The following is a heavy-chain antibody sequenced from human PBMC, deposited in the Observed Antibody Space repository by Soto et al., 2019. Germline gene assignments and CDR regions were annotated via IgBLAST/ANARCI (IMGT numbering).Heavy chain of an antibody. J-gene: IGHJ4*02. D-gene: IGHD3-10*01. Sequence: PSETLSLTCTVSGGSVSSGSYYCSWIRQPPGKGLEWIGYIYYSGSTNYNPSLKSRVTISVDTSKNQFSLKLSSVTAADTAVYYCAGMVRGVITLVFDYWGQGTLVTVSS. V-gene: IGHV4-61*01. CDR2: IYYSGST. CDR3: AGMVRGVITLVFDY. CDR1: GGSVSSGSYY.